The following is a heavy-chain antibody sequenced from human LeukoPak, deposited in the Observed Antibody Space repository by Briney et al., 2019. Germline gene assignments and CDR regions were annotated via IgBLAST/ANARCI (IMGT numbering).Heavy chain of an antibody. D-gene: IGHD2-2*01. V-gene: IGHV3-33*01. CDR2: IWYGGSNK. J-gene: IGHJ6*02. CDR1: GFTFSSYG. Sequence: GGSLRLSCAASGFTFSSYGMHWVRQAPGKGLEWVAVIWYGGSNKYYADSVKGRFTISRDNSKNTLYLQMNSLRAEDTAVYYCARDLGQLLFPYYYYGMDVWGQGTTVTVSS. CDR3: ARDLGQLLFPYYYYGMDV.